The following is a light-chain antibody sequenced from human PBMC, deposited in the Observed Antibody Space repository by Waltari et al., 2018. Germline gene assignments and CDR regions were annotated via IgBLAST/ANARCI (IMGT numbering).Light chain of an antibody. CDR1: QSVSSSY. J-gene: IGKJ2*01. Sequence: EIVLTQSPGTLSLSPGERATLPCRASQSVSSSYLAWYQQKPGQAPRPLIYGASSRATGIPDRFSGSGSGTDFTLTISRLEPEDFAVYYCQQYGSSPNTFGQGTKLEIK. V-gene: IGKV3-20*01. CDR3: QQYGSSPNT. CDR2: GAS.